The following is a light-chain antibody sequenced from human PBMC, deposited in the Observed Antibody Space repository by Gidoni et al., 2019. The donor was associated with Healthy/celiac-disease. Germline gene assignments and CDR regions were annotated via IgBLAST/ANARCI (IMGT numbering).Light chain of an antibody. V-gene: IGKV3-11*01. CDR1: QSVSSY. Sequence: EIVLTKSPATLSLSPGERATLSCRDSQSVSSYLAWYQQKPGQAPRLLIYDASNRATGIPARFSGSGSGTYFPLTISSLEPEDFAVYYCQQRSNWPLTFGGGTKVEIK. CDR3: QQRSNWPLT. CDR2: DAS. J-gene: IGKJ4*01.